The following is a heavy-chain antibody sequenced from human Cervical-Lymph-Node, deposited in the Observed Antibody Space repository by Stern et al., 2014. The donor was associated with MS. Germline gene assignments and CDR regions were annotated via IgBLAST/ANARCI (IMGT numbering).Heavy chain of an antibody. Sequence: QVQLVQSGSELKKPGASVKVSCKTSGYTFTTYAINWVRQAPGQGLEWMGWINTHTGNPTYARDFTGRFVFSLDTSISTAYLEISSLRAEDTAVYYGAKEGDYVWGNYRAMWGQGTLVTVSS. J-gene: IGHJ4*02. CDR1: GYTFTTYA. CDR3: AKEGDYVWGNYRAM. V-gene: IGHV7-4-1*02. CDR2: INTHTGNP. D-gene: IGHD3-16*02.